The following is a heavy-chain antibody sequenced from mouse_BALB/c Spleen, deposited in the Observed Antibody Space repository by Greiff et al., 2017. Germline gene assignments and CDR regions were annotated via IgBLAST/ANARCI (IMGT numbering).Heavy chain of an antibody. CDR2: IYPGGGYT. CDR3: ARDDDNYVWAMDY. D-gene: IGHD2-3*01. CDR1: GYTFTNYW. V-gene: IGHV1-63*02. Sequence: VHVKQSGAELVRPGTSVKISCKASGYTFTNYWLGWVKQRPGHGLEWIGDIYPGGGYTNYNEKFKGKATLTADTSSSTAYMQLSSLTSEDSAVYFCARDDDNYVWAMDYWGQGTSVTVSS. J-gene: IGHJ4*01.